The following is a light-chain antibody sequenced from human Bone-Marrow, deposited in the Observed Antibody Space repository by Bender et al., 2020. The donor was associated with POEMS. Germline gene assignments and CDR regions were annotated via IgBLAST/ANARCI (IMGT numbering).Light chain of an antibody. CDR2: EVS. J-gene: IGLJ3*02. CDR1: SSDVGSYNL. CDR3: ISYTSSSTLV. V-gene: IGLV2-14*02. Sequence: QSALTQPASVSGSPGQSITISCTGTSSDVGSYNLVSWYQHHPGKAPKLVIYEVSKRPSGVSNRFSGSKSGNTASLTISGLQAEDEADYFCISYTSSSTLVFGGGTKLTVL.